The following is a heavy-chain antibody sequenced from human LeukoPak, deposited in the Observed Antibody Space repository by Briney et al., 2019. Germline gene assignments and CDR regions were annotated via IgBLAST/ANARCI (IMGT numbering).Heavy chain of an antibody. Sequence: GGSLRLSCAASGFTFRSYAMQWVRQAPGKGLEWVSYITYNSGTIFYADSVKGRFTISRDNAKDPLYLQMSSLRDEDTAVYYCARDSGYSYTDDYWGQGTLVTVSS. CDR1: GFTFRSYA. V-gene: IGHV3-48*02. D-gene: IGHD5-18*01. CDR3: ARDSGYSYTDDY. CDR2: ITYNSGTI. J-gene: IGHJ4*02.